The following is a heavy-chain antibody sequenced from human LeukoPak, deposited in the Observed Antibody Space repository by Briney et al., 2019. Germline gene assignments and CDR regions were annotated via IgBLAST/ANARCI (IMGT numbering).Heavy chain of an antibody. CDR1: GFTFSSYS. V-gene: IGHV3-21*01. CDR2: ISSSSSYI. D-gene: IGHD3-22*01. Sequence: GGSLRLSCAASGFTFSSYSMNWVRQAPGKGLEWVSSISSSSSYIYYADSVKGRFTISRDNAKNSLYLQMNSLRAEDTAVYYCARDRYDSSGTPWYWGQGTLVTVSS. J-gene: IGHJ4*02. CDR3: ARDRYDSSGTPWY.